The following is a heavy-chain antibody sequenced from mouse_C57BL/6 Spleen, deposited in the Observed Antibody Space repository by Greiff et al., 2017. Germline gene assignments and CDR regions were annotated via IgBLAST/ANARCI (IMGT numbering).Heavy chain of an antibody. CDR2: IYPGSGST. CDR3: ARWSYDYDCYFDY. V-gene: IGHV1-55*01. D-gene: IGHD2-4*01. J-gene: IGHJ2*01. CDR1: GYTFTSYW. Sequence: QVQLKQPGAELVKPGASVKMSCKASGYTFTSYWITWVKQRPGQGLEWIGDIYPGSGSTNYNEKFKSKATLTVDTSSSTAYMQLSSLTSEDSAVYYCARWSYDYDCYFDYWGQGTTLTVSS.